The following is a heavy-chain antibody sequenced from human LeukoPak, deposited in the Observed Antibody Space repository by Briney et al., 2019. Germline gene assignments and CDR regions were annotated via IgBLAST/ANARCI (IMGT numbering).Heavy chain of an antibody. CDR3: ARDSGETYYDILTGYQY. CDR1: GFTFSSYW. Sequence: GGSLTLSCAASGFTFSSYWMSWVRRAPGKGLEWVANIKQDGSGKYYVDSVKGRFTISRDNAKNSLYLQMNSLRAEDTAVYYCARDSGETYYDILTGYQYWGQGTLVTVSS. J-gene: IGHJ4*02. CDR2: IKQDGSGK. V-gene: IGHV3-7*01. D-gene: IGHD3-9*01.